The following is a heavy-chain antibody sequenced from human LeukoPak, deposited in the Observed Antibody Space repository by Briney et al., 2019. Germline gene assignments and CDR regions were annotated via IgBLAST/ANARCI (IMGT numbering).Heavy chain of an antibody. CDR3: AKDSFAHGYSYGLIDY. Sequence: SGGSLRLSCAASGFTFDDYAMHWVRQAPGMGLEWVSGISWNSGSIGYADSVKGRFTISRDNAKNSLYLQMNSLRAEDTALYYCAKDSFAHGYSYGLIDYWGQGTLVTVSS. CDR2: ISWNSGSI. V-gene: IGHV3-9*01. CDR1: GFTFDDYA. D-gene: IGHD5-18*01. J-gene: IGHJ4*02.